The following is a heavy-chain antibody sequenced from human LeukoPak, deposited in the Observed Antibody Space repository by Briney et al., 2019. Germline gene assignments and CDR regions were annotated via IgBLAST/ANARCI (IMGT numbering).Heavy chain of an antibody. Sequence: PGGSLRLSCAASGFTFSDYYMSWIRQAPGKGLELVAYITSTGDDIYYADSVRGRFTISRDNAKNALVLRMTSLRVEDTATYYCASDIVATSGDFWGQGTLVSVSS. CDR3: ASDIVATSGDF. CDR1: GFTFSDYY. V-gene: IGHV3-11*01. D-gene: IGHD5-12*01. J-gene: IGHJ4*02. CDR2: ITSTGDDI.